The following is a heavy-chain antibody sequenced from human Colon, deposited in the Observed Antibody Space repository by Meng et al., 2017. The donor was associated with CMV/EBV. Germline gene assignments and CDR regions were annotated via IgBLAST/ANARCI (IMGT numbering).Heavy chain of an antibody. CDR3: ARGSSSSFDY. CDR1: GFTFSSYR. Sequence: GGSLRLSCAASGFTFSSYRMNWVRQAPGKGLEWISPISSGATTIYYADSVKGRFTISRDNAKNSLYLQMNSLRAGDTAVYYCARGSSSSFDYWGQGALVTVSS. V-gene: IGHV3-48*04. J-gene: IGHJ4*02. D-gene: IGHD6-6*01. CDR2: ISSGATTI.